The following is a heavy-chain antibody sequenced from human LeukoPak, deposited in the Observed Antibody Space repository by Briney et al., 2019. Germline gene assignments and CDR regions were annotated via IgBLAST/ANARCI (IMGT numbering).Heavy chain of an antibody. D-gene: IGHD3-10*01. J-gene: IGHJ6*02. CDR1: GFTVSSNY. V-gene: IGHV3-53*01. CDR2: IYSGGST. Sequence: GGSLRLSCAASGFTVSSNYMSWVRQAPGKGLEWVSVIYSGGSTYYADSVKGRFTISRDNSKNTLYLQMNSLRAEDTAVYYCAREGKASGSYANYYGMDVWGQGTTVTVSS. CDR3: AREGKASGSYANYYGMDV.